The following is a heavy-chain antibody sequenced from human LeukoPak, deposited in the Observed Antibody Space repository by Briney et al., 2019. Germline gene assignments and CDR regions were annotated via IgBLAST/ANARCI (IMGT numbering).Heavy chain of an antibody. Sequence: SVKVSCKASGGTFSSYAISWVRQAPGQGLEWMGRIIPILGIANYAQKFQGRVTITADKSTSTAYMELSSLRSEDTAVYYCARMSYEFYGMDVWGQGTTVTVSS. CDR3: ARMSYEFYGMDV. J-gene: IGHJ6*02. CDR1: GGTFSSYA. V-gene: IGHV1-69*04. D-gene: IGHD5-12*01. CDR2: IIPILGIA.